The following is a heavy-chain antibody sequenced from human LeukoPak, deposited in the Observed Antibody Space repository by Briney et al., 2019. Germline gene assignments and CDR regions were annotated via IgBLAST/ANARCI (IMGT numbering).Heavy chain of an antibody. D-gene: IGHD2-15*01. Sequence: GGSLRLSCAASGFTFDSYAMHWVRQAPGKGLEGVALISYDGSNKYYADSVKGRLTISRDNSKNTLYLRMNSLRAEDTAVYYCARGIAGYCSGGSCYRPDYFDYWGQGTLVTVSS. V-gene: IGHV3-30*01. J-gene: IGHJ4*02. CDR3: ARGIAGYCSGGSCYRPDYFDY. CDR1: GFTFDSYA. CDR2: ISYDGSNK.